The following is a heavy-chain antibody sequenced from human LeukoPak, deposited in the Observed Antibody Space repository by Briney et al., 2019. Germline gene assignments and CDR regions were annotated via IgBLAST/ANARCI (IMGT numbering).Heavy chain of an antibody. D-gene: IGHD5-12*01. CDR1: GFTFDDYA. CDR2: ISWNRGSI. CDR3: SNATWPEGAFDI. J-gene: IGHJ3*02. Sequence: PGGSLRLSCAASGFTFDDYAMYCGRQGPGKGLEWGSGISWNRGSIGYADSVKSRVTISRDNAKNSLYLQMNNARASEIGWCYFSNATWPEGAFDIWGQGTMVTVSS. V-gene: IGHV3-9*03.